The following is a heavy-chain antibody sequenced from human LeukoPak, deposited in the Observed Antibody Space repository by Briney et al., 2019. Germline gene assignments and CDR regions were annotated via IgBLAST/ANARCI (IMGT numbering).Heavy chain of an antibody. CDR1: GYSFTSYW. CDR2: IYPGDSDT. D-gene: IGHD6-6*01. V-gene: IGHV5-51*01. J-gene: IGHJ5*02. CDR3: AGLGWNEYSSSSFNYNWFDP. Sequence: GESLKISCNGSGYSFTSYWIGWVRQMPGKGLEWMGIIYPGDSDTRYSPSFQGQVTISADKSISTAYLQWSSLKASGTAMYYCAGLGWNEYSSSSFNYNWFDPWGQGTLVTVSS.